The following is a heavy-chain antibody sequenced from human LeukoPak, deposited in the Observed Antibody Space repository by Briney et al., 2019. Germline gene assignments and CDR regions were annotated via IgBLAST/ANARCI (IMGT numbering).Heavy chain of an antibody. CDR2: INHSGST. J-gene: IGHJ5*02. V-gene: IGHV4-34*01. D-gene: IGHD3-16*01. CDR3: ARVGGRTMRTQLYLNWFDP. CDR1: GGSFSGYY. Sequence: ESSETLSLTCAVYGGSFSGYYWSWIRQPPGKGLEWIGEINHSGSTNYNPSLKSRVTISVDTSKNQFSLKLSSVTAADTAVYYCARVGGRTMRTQLYLNWFDPWGQGTLVTVSS.